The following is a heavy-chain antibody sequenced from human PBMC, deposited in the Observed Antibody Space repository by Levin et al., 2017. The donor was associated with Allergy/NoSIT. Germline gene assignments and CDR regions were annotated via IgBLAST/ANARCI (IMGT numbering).Heavy chain of an antibody. D-gene: IGHD4-17*01. CDR3: AKDYLNDYGDFRN. CDR2: ISYDGSNK. CDR1: GFTFSSYG. V-gene: IGHV3-30*18. Sequence: GGSLRLSCAASGFTFSSYGMHWVRQAPGKGLEWVAVISYDGSNKYYADSVKGRFTISRDNSKNTLYLQINSLRTEDTAVYYGAKDYLNDYGDFRNWGQGTLVTVSP. J-gene: IGHJ4*02.